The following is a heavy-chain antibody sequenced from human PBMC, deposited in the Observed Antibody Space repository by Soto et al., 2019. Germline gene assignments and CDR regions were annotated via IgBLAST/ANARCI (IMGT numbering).Heavy chain of an antibody. V-gene: IGHV4-34*01. CDR2: INHSGNT. J-gene: IGHJ3*02. CDR3: ASGWYREGSGSAVDI. D-gene: IGHD3-10*01. Sequence: QVQLQQWGAGLLKPSETLSLTCADYGGTFTGYYWSWIRQPPGQGLAWIGEINHSGNTNSIPSLKSRITITVDTSNNQFSLNLSSMTAADTAVYYCASGWYREGSGSAVDILGEGTTVTVSS. CDR1: GGTFTGYY.